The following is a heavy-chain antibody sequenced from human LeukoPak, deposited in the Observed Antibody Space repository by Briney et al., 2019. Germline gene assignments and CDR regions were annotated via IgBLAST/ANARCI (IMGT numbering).Heavy chain of an antibody. J-gene: IGHJ4*02. V-gene: IGHV3-23*03. CDR3: ARVLGTTLFDY. Sequence: GGSLRLSCAASGFTFNSYAMSWVRQAPGKGLEWVSIIYSGGNTYYADSVKGRFTISRDNSKNTLYLQMNSLRAEDTAVYYCARVLGTTLFDYWGQGTLVTVSS. D-gene: IGHD1-7*01. CDR2: IIYSGGNT. CDR1: GFTFNSYA.